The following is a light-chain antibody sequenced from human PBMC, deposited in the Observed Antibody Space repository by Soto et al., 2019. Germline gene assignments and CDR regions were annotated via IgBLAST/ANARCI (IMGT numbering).Light chain of an antibody. Sequence: IQMTQSPSPLSSSVGDKVTINCRASPGVREDVGWYQQKPGKTPKLLIYSASTLQSGVPSRFSGSGSGTDFTLTISGLQPEDFATYYCLQESNYPLTFGGGTKVEIK. CDR3: LQESNYPLT. CDR1: PGVRED. V-gene: IGKV1-6*01. J-gene: IGKJ4*01. CDR2: SAS.